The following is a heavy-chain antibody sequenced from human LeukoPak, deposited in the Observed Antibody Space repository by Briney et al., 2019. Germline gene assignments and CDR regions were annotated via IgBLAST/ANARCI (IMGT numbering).Heavy chain of an antibody. D-gene: IGHD3-22*01. Sequence: SETLSLTCTVSGGSINSGNNYWSWIRQPAGKGLEWIVRIYSSGTTTYNPSLKSRVTISVDTSKNQFSLKLSSVTAADTAVYYCAREGGSYDSSGYYSLYYYFDYWGQGTLVTVSS. CDR1: GGSINSGNNY. V-gene: IGHV4-61*02. J-gene: IGHJ4*02. CDR2: IYSSGTT. CDR3: AREGGSYDSSGYYSLYYYFDY.